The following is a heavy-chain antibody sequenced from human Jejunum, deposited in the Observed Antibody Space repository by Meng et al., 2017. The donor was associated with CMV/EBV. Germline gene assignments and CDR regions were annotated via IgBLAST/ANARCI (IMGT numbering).Heavy chain of an antibody. CDR3: ARDISFYGLDV. Sequence: ASAFTFSDYWMHWVRQAPGKGLEWVSFITSSGGPQYHADSVKGRFTVSRDNAKNSLYLQMHSLRAEDTALYYCARDISFYGLDVWGQGTTVTVSS. J-gene: IGHJ6*02. CDR2: ITSSGGPQ. V-gene: IGHV3-11*01. CDR1: AFTFSDYW.